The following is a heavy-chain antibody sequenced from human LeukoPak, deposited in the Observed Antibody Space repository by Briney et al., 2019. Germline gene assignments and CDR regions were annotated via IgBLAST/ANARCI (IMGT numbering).Heavy chain of an antibody. CDR1: GYTFTGYY. CDR2: MNPSSGGT. J-gene: IGHJ5*02. V-gene: IGHV1-2*02. Sequence: ASVKVSCKASGYTFTGYYMHWVRQAPGQGLEWMGWMNPSSGGTNYAQKFQGRVTITADKSTSTAYMELSSLRSEDTAVYYCARVPCSGGSCYLVWFDPWGQGTLVTVSS. D-gene: IGHD2-15*01. CDR3: ARVPCSGGSCYLVWFDP.